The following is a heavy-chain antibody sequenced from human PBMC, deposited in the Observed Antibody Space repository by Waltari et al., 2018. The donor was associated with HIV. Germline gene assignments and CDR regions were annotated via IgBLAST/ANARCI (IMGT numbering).Heavy chain of an antibody. CDR2: IYDGGLT. CDR1: GGSISNGGYY. CDR3: ARDRDGSGARDY. J-gene: IGHJ4*02. D-gene: IGHD3-10*01. Sequence: QVQLQESGPGLVKPSQTLSLTCTVSGGSISNGGYYWSWIREHPGKGLQWIVYIYDGGLTYDNPSLRSLVTLSVDTCENQFSLEVKAVTAADTAMYYCARDRDGSGARDYWGQGNLVTGSA. V-gene: IGHV4-31*01.